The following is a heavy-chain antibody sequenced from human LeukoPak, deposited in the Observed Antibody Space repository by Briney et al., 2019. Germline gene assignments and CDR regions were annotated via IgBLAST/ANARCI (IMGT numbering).Heavy chain of an antibody. CDR1: GFTFSSYW. CDR2: IRYDGSNK. Sequence: PGGSLRLSCAASGFTFSSYWMSWVRQAPGKGLEWVAFIRYDGSNKYYADSVNGRFTISRDNSKNTLYLQMNSLRAEDTVVYYCAKSGPSGDYWGQGTLVTVSS. V-gene: IGHV3-30*02. J-gene: IGHJ4*02. D-gene: IGHD3-10*01. CDR3: AKSGPSGDY.